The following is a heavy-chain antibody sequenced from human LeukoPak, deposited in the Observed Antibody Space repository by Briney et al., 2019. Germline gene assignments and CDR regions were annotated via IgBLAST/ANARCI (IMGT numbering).Heavy chain of an antibody. CDR2: INHSGST. V-gene: IGHV4-34*01. D-gene: IGHD3-22*01. CDR1: GGSFSGYH. J-gene: IGHJ4*02. CDR3: AREVYYYDSSGYYDY. Sequence: SETLSLTCAVYGGSFSGYHWSWIRQPPGKGLEWIGEINHSGSTNYNPSLKSRVTISVDTSKNQFSLKLSSVTAADTAVYYCAREVYYYDSSGYYDYWGQGTLVTVSS.